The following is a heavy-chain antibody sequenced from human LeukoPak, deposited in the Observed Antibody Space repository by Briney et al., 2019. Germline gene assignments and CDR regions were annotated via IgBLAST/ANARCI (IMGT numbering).Heavy chain of an antibody. CDR2: IYYSGTT. CDR3: ARRNFGSSYMDY. Sequence: PSETLSLTCTVSGGSISSSSCEWGWIRQPPGKGLEWIGNIYYSGTTSYNPTLRSRVTISLDTSKSQFSLNLGSVTAADTAIYYCARRNFGSSYMDYWGQGTLVTVSS. D-gene: IGHD6-6*01. J-gene: IGHJ4*02. CDR1: GGSISSSSCE. V-gene: IGHV4-39*01.